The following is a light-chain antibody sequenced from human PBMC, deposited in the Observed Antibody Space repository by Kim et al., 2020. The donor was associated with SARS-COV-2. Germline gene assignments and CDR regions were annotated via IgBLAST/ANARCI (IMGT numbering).Light chain of an antibody. Sequence: QSVLTQPPSVSAAPGQKVTISCSGSDTNVGRNLVSWYQHLPGTAPKLLIYDDYERASGIPDRFSGSKSGTSATLDITGLQTGDEADYYCATWESTLRGEVFGGGTQLTVL. V-gene: IGLV1-51*01. CDR2: DDY. CDR3: ATWESTLRGEV. J-gene: IGLJ3*02. CDR1: DTNVGRNL.